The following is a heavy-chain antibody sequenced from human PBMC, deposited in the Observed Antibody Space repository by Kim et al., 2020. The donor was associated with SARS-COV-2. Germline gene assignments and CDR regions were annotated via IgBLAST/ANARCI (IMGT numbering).Heavy chain of an antibody. CDR1: GYSFTRYW. D-gene: IGHD3-3*01. CDR3: ARQTGPGVAFDC. V-gene: IGHV5-51*01. J-gene: IGHJ4*02. Sequence: GESLKISCKASGYSFTRYWIGWVRQMPGKGLEWMGIIYPGDSDGDSDVRYSPSFKGQVTISADRSVSTAYLQWYSLKASDTAMYYCARQTGPGVAFDCWGQGSLVTVSS. CDR2: IYPGDSDG.